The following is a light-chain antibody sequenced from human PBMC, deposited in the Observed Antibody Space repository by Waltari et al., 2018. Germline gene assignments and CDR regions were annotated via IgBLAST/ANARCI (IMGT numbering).Light chain of an antibody. CDR2: EVT. CDR1: SSDVGAYNY. CDR3: ISYAGNNKYV. Sequence: QSALTQPPSASGSPGQSVTISCTGTSSDVGAYNYVSWYQQYPDKAPKLMIYEVTTRPSGVPDRFSGSKSGNTASLTVSGLQAEDEADYYCISYAGNNKYVLGAGTKVTVL. V-gene: IGLV2-8*01. J-gene: IGLJ1*01.